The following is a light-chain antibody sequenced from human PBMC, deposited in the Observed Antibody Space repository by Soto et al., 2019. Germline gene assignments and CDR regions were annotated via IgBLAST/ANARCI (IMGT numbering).Light chain of an antibody. V-gene: IGKV1-5*03. J-gene: IGKJ1*01. Sequence: IQMTQSPSTRFTSVGDTVTISCRASESIMSWPAWYQQKPGEAPNLLIYRASSLQSGVPSRFSGSGSGTEFTLTISSLQPDDFATYYCQQYSRYSWTFGRGTKVEFK. CDR1: ESIMSW. CDR3: QQYSRYSWT. CDR2: RAS.